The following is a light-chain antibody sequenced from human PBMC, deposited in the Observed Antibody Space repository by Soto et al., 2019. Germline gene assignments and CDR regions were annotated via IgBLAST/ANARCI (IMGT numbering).Light chain of an antibody. CDR2: EVN. Sequence: QSALTQPPSASGSPGQSVTISCTGTSSDVGGYNYVSWYQQHPGKAPKLMIYEVNKRPSGVPDRFSGSKSGNTASLTVSGLQAEXEADYYCSSYAGSNNAVFGTGTKLT. V-gene: IGLV2-8*01. J-gene: IGLJ1*01. CDR1: SSDVGGYNY. CDR3: SSYAGSNNAV.